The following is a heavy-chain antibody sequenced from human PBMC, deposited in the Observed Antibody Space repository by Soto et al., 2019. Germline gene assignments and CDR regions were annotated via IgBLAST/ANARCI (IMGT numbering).Heavy chain of an antibody. D-gene: IGHD3-22*01. CDR2: IIPIFGTA. J-gene: IGHJ3*02. V-gene: IGHV1-69*13. Sequence: ASVEVSCKXSGGTFSSYAISWVRQAPGQGLEWMGGIIPIFGTANYAQEFQGGVTITADESTSTAYMELSSLRSEDTAVYYCARDPTYYYDSSGYYGDALDIWGQGTMVTVS. CDR1: GGTFSSYA. CDR3: ARDPTYYYDSSGYYGDALDI.